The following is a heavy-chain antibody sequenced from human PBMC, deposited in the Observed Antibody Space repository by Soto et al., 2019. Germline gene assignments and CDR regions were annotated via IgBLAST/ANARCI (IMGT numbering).Heavy chain of an antibody. D-gene: IGHD2-15*01. Sequence: EVQLLESGGGLVKPGGSLRLSCAASGFTFSKYAMSWVRLAPGKGLEWVSSISATGGITDYADSVKGRFTISSDNFQNILSLQMDSLRGDDTALYCCAKEKYTDSVRKVWFFDYWGRGTLVTVSS. CDR1: GFTFSKYA. CDR3: AKEKYTDSVRKVWFFDY. J-gene: IGHJ2*01. V-gene: IGHV3-23*01. CDR2: ISATGGIT.